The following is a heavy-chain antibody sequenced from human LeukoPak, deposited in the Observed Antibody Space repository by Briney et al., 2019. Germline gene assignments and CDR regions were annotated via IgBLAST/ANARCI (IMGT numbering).Heavy chain of an antibody. D-gene: IGHD1-26*01. V-gene: IGHV3-15*07. CDR3: TADVRGSSPGIDY. CDR2: IKSKNDGGTT. Sequence: GASLRLSCAASGLTFSSAWMNWVRQTPGKGLEWVGRIKSKNDGGTTDFAAAVKGRCTILRDDSKNTLYLQLNSLKIEDTAVYYCTADVRGSSPGIDYWGQGTLVTVSS. CDR1: GLTFSSAW. J-gene: IGHJ4*02.